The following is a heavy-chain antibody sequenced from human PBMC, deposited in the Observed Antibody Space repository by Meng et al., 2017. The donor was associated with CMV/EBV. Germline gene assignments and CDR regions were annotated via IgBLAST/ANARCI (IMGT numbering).Heavy chain of an antibody. CDR3: VRSSGWSLFDY. Sequence: QGQLVQSGAGMKKPGGSVKVSCTTSGFPLSDYYIHWVRQAPGQGLEWMGWVNSNNDATNYARKFQGRVSMTRDTSISTAHMELSRLMSDDTAVYYCVRSSGWSLFDYWGQGTLVTVSS. D-gene: IGHD6-19*01. V-gene: IGHV1-2*02. J-gene: IGHJ4*02. CDR1: GFPLSDYY. CDR2: VNSNNDAT.